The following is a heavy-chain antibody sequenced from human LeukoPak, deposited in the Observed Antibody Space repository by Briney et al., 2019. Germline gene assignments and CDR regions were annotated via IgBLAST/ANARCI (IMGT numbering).Heavy chain of an antibody. CDR2: ISWNSGSI. J-gene: IGHJ4*02. CDR1: GCTFDDYA. CDR3: AKEGDSTFFDY. D-gene: IGHD2-2*01. V-gene: IGHV3-9*01. Sequence: GRSLILCCAASGCTFDDYAMHWVRQAPGKGLEWVSGISWNSGSIGYADSVKGRFTISRDNAKNSLYLQMNSLRAEDTALYYCAKEGDSTFFDYWGQGTLVTVSS.